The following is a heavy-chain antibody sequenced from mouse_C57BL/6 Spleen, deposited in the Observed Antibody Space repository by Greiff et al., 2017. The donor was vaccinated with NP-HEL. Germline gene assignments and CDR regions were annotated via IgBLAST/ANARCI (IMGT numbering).Heavy chain of an antibody. CDR3: ARGSTNPFAY. CDR2: IYPGDGDT. CDR1: GYAFSSSW. V-gene: IGHV1-82*01. Sequence: VQLQQSGPELVKPGASVKISCKASGYAFSSSWMNWVKQRPGKGLEWIGRIYPGDGDTNYNGKFKGKATLTADKSSSTAYMQLSSLTSEDSAVYFCARGSTNPFAYWGQGTLVTVSA. J-gene: IGHJ3*01. D-gene: IGHD5-1*01.